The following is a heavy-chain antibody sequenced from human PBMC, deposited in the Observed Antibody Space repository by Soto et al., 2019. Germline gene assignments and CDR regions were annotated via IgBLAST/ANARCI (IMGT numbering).Heavy chain of an antibody. CDR3: AKASRIRYNWNYVDFDY. CDR1: GFTFSIYG. D-gene: IGHD1-7*01. J-gene: IGHJ4*02. V-gene: IGHV3-23*01. Sequence: GGSLRLSCAASGFTFSIYGMSWVRQPPGKGLEWVSATGSSGGSTYYADSVKGRFTISRDNSKNTLYLQMNSLRAEDTALYYCAKASRIRYNWNYVDFDYWGQGTLVTVSS. CDR2: TGSSGGST.